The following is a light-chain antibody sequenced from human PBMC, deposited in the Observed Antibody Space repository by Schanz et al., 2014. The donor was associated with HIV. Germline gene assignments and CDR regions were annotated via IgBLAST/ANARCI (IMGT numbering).Light chain of an antibody. CDR1: SSDVGVYNY. V-gene: IGLV2-14*03. J-gene: IGLJ2*01. Sequence: QSALTQPASVSGSPGQSITISCTGTSSDVGVYNYVSWYQQHPGKAPKLMIYDVNNRPSGVSNRFSGSKSGNTAFLTVSGLQSEDEGDYYCQSYDSSLRVVVFGGGTKLTVL. CDR3: QSYDSSLRVVV. CDR2: DVN.